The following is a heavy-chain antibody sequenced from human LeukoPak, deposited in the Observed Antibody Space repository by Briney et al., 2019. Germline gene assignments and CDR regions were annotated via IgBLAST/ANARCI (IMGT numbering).Heavy chain of an antibody. CDR1: GASISSGAYS. V-gene: IGHV4-31*03. J-gene: IGHJ4*02. CDR3: ARTITIFGALGYFDY. CDR2: IYYSGNT. Sequence: SETLSLTCTVSGASISSGAYSWSWVRQHPGKGLEWIAYIYYSGNTYYNPSLKRRVTISVDTSKNQFSLKLSSVAAADTAVYYCARTITIFGALGYFDYWGQGTLVTVSS. D-gene: IGHD3-3*01.